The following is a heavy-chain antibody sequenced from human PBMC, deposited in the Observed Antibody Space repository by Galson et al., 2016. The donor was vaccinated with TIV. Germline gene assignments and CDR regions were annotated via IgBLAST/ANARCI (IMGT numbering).Heavy chain of an antibody. CDR1: GSTFTRYY. CDR3: ATYGSGRQASFDF. J-gene: IGHJ4*02. CDR2: IDPSGGST. Sequence: QSGAEVKKPGESLKISCKASGSTFTRYYMHWMRQAPGQGLEWMGVIDPSGGSTTYAQKFQGRVTMTRDTSTSTVYMELSSLTSEDTAVYYCATYGSGRQASFDFWGQGTLVTVSS. D-gene: IGHD3-10*01. V-gene: IGHV1-46*03.